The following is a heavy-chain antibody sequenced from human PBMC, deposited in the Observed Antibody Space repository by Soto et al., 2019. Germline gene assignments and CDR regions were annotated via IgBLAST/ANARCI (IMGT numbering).Heavy chain of an antibody. Sequence: PSDTLSLTCTVSGGSISSVSYYWGWIRQPPGKGLEWIGSIYYSGSTYYNPSLKSRVTVSVDTSKNQFSLKLSSVTAADTAVYYCARGAVPAAIKWFDPWGQGTLVTVSS. J-gene: IGHJ5*02. D-gene: IGHD2-2*02. CDR3: ARGAVPAAIKWFDP. V-gene: IGHV4-39*07. CDR1: GGSISSVSYY. CDR2: IYYSGST.